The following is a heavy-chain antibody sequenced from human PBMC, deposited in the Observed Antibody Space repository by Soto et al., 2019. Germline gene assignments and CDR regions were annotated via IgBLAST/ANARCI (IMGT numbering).Heavy chain of an antibody. D-gene: IGHD2-2*03. J-gene: IGHJ6*02. CDR1: GFSLSNNGVG. CDR3: AMDATMQNYYYGKEV. CDR2: LYWDDDK. V-gene: IGHV2-5*02. Sequence: QITLKESGPTLVKPTQTLTLTCAFSGFSLSNNGVGVAWIRQPPGKALEWLACLYWDDDKRYRPSLKSRLTIPRDTSKNQVVLAMTNMDPMDTATYYCAMDATMQNYYYGKEVWGQGTTVTVSS.